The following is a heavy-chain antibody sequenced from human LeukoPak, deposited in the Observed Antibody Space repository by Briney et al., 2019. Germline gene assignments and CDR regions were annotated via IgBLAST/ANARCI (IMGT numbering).Heavy chain of an antibody. V-gene: IGHV1-2*02. CDR2: INPNGGGT. J-gene: IGHJ3*02. CDR3: ARSYYYDSSGYSDAFDI. CDR1: RYTFTGYY. D-gene: IGHD3-22*01. Sequence: GASVEVSCKASRYTFTGYYMHWVRQAPGQGLEWMGWINPNGGGTNYAQKFQGRVTMTRDTSISTAYMELSRLRSDDTAVYYCARSYYYDSSGYSDAFDIWGQGTMVTVSS.